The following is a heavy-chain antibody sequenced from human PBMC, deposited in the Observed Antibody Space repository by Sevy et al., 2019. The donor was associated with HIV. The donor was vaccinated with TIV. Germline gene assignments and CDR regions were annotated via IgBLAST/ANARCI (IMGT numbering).Heavy chain of an antibody. J-gene: IGHJ6*02. D-gene: IGHD4-17*01. CDR3: ARDSRLRRGMDV. CDR1: GFTFSSYD. V-gene: IGHV3-13*01. CDR2: FGTAGDT. Sequence: GGSLRLSCAASGFTFSSYDMHWVRQATAKGLEWVSDFGTAGDTYYPGSVKGRFTISRENAKNSMSLQMNSLRAGDTAVYYCARDSRLRRGMDVWGQGTTVTVSS.